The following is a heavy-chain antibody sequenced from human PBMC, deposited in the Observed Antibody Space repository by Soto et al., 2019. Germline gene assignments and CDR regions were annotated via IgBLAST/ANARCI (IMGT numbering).Heavy chain of an antibody. CDR2: IIPIFGTA. V-gene: IGHV1-69*13. J-gene: IGHJ3*02. CDR3: ASGTAAKRRAFDI. Sequence: GASVKVSCKASGGTFSSYAISWVRQAPGQGLEWMGGIIPIFGTANYAQKFQGRVTITADESTSTAYMELSSLRSEDTAVYYCASGTAAKRRAFDIWGQGTMVTVSS. D-gene: IGHD2-2*01. CDR1: GGTFSSYA.